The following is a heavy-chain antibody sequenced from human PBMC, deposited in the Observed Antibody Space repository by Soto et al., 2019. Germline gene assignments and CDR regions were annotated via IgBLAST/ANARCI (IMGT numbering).Heavy chain of an antibody. Sequence: GGSLRLSCVPSGFSVDEYAMHWVRQAPGKGLEWVSTISWKSGSVAYANSVKGRFTISRDAAKNSLYLQMNSLRPEDTAFYYCEKDGLIAAPTDFWGQGTLVTVSS. V-gene: IGHV3-9*01. CDR1: GFSVDEYA. J-gene: IGHJ4*02. CDR3: EKDGLIAAPTDF. D-gene: IGHD6-25*01. CDR2: ISWKSGSV.